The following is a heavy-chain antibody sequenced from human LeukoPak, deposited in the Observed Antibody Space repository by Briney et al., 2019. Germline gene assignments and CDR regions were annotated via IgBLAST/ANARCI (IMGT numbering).Heavy chain of an antibody. V-gene: IGHV4-34*01. CDR3: ARKIAVAGNYYYYGMDV. D-gene: IGHD6-19*01. Sequence: SETLSLTCAVYGGSFSGYYWSWIRQPPGKGLEWIGEINHSGSTNYNPSLKSRATISVDTSKNQFSLKLSSVTAADTAVYYCARKIAVAGNYYYYGMDVWGQGTLVTVSS. CDR2: INHSGST. CDR1: GGSFSGYY. J-gene: IGHJ6*02.